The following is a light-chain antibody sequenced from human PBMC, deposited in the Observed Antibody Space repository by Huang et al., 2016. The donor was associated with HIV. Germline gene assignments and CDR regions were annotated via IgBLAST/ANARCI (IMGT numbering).Light chain of an antibody. V-gene: IGKV3-15*01. J-gene: IGKJ2*01. Sequence: EIVMTQSPATLSGSPGERVTLSCRASQSVSSNLAWYQQKPAQPPRLLIYGTSTRATGSPARFSGSGSGTEFTLTISSLQSEDFAVYYCQQYNNWYPYTFGQGTKLEIK. CDR3: QQYNNWYPYT. CDR2: GTS. CDR1: QSVSSN.